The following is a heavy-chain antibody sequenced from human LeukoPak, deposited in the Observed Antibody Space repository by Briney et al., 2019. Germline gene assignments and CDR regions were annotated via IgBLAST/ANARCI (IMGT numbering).Heavy chain of an antibody. CDR2: ISSSSSYI. Sequence: PGGSLRLSCAASGFTFSSYSMNWVRQAPGKGLEWVSSISSSSSYIYYADSVKGRFTISRHNSKNTLYLQMNSLRAEDTAVYYCARDLIAVAGGYYYYYGMDVWGQGTTVTVSS. CDR1: GFTFSSYS. D-gene: IGHD6-19*01. V-gene: IGHV3-21*04. CDR3: ARDLIAVAGGYYYYYGMDV. J-gene: IGHJ6*02.